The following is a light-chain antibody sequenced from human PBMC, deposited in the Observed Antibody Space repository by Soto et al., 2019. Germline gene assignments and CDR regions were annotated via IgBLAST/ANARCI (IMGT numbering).Light chain of an antibody. CDR1: QVIGSRY. J-gene: IGKJ2*01. CDR2: GAS. CDR3: QQRSVWPRT. V-gene: IGKV3D-20*02. Sequence: EIVMTQSPGTLSLSPGERATISCRASQVIGSRYLAWYHQKSGQAPRLLIYGASSRATGIPDRFSGSGSGTDFSLTISSLESEDFAVYYCQQRSVWPRTFGQGTKLEIK.